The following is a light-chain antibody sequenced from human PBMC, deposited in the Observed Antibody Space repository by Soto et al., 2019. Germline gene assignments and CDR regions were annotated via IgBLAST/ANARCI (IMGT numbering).Light chain of an antibody. CDR1: SSDVGGYHY. Sequence: QSALTQPPSASGSPGQPVTISCTGTSSDVGGYHYVSWYQQHPGKAPKLMIHEVTKRPSGVPDRFSGSKSGNTASLTVSGLQGEDEAVYYCSSYAGSNNLVFGGGTKLTVL. V-gene: IGLV2-8*01. J-gene: IGLJ2*01. CDR2: EVT. CDR3: SSYAGSNNLV.